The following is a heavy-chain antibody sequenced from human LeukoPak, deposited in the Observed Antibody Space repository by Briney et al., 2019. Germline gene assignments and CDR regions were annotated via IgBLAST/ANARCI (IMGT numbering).Heavy chain of an antibody. CDR2: IIPIFGTA. Sequence: SVKVSCKASGGTFSSYAISWVRQAPGQGLEWMGGIIPIFGTANYAQKFQGRVTITADESTSTAYMELSSLRSEDTAVYYCARDGGYGSGSYYYMDVWGKGTTVPVSS. V-gene: IGHV1-69*13. J-gene: IGHJ6*03. CDR3: ARDGGYGSGSYYYMDV. CDR1: GGTFSSYA. D-gene: IGHD3-10*01.